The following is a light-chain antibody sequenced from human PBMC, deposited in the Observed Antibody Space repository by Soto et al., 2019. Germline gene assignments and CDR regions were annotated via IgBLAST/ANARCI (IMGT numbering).Light chain of an antibody. CDR1: QSLLYSNGFNC. J-gene: IGKJ1*01. Sequence: DIVMTQSPLSLSVTPGESASISCRSSQSLLYSNGFNCLDWYLQKPGQSPQLLIYMASYRASGVPDRFSGRGSGTDCTLEVSRVEAEDVGVYYCLQSLQNPWTFGQGTKVEIK. CDR3: LQSLQNPWT. V-gene: IGKV2-28*01. CDR2: MAS.